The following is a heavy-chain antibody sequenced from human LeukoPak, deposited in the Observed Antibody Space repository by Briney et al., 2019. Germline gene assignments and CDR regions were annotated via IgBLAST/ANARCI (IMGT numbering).Heavy chain of an antibody. Sequence: PGGSLRLSCAASGFTFSSYEMNWVRQAPGKGLEWVSYISSSGSTIYYADSVKGRFTISRDNARNSLYLQVNSLRAEDTAVYYCARGLRARRGVVDYWGQGTLVTVSS. CDR3: ARGLRARRGVVDY. CDR1: GFTFSSYE. D-gene: IGHD2-15*01. CDR2: ISSSGSTI. J-gene: IGHJ4*02. V-gene: IGHV3-48*03.